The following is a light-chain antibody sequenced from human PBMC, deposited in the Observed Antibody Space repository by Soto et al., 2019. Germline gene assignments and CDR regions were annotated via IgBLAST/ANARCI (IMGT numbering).Light chain of an antibody. CDR1: SSDVGGYNY. J-gene: IGLJ3*02. Sequence: QSVLTQSASVSGSPGQSITISCTGTSSDVGGYNYVSWYQQHPGKAPKLIIYDVSNRPSGVSTRFSGSKSGNTASPTISGLQAEDEADYSCSSYTSTNSWVFGGGTQLTVL. CDR2: DVS. CDR3: SSYTSTNSWV. V-gene: IGLV2-14*01.